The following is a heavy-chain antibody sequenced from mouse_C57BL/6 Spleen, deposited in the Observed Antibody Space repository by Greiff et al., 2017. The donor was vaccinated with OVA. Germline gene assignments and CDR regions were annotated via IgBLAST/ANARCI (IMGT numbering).Heavy chain of an antibody. V-gene: IGHV1-7*01. D-gene: IGHD1-1*01. CDR2: INPSSGYT. Sequence: QVQLQQSGAELAKPGASVKLSCKASGYTFTSYWMHWVKQRPGQGLEWIGYINPSSGYTKYNQKFKDKATLTADKSSSTAYIQLSSLTYEDSAVYYCARYYGSSPWYFDVWGTGTTVTVSS. CDR1: GYTFTSYW. J-gene: IGHJ1*03. CDR3: ARYYGSSPWYFDV.